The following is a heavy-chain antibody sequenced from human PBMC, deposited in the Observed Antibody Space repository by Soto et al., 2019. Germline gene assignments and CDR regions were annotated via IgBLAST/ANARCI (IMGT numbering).Heavy chain of an antibody. CDR2: ISGSGSIT. D-gene: IGHD3-10*01. CDR1: GFTFSDYY. V-gene: IGHV3-11*01. Sequence: QVQLVESGGDLVNPGGSLRLSCAASGFTFSDYYMSWICQAPGKGLEWVSYISGSGSITSYVDSVKGRFTISRDNAKNSLYLQMNSLRAEDTAVYYCARAPRVSDFWGQGTQVTVSS. J-gene: IGHJ4*02. CDR3: ARAPRVSDF.